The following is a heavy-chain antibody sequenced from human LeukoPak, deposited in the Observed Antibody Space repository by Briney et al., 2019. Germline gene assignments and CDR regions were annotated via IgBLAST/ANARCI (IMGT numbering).Heavy chain of an antibody. CDR1: GFTFSSYA. D-gene: IGHD6-13*01. J-gene: IGHJ4*02. CDR3: AKTKPYGTTWYGGID. CDR2: IRESGGST. Sequence: PGGSLRLSCVASGFTFSSYAMSWVRQAPGKGLEWVSAIRESGGSTHYADPVKGRFTISRDNSKNTLYLQMNSLRAEDTAVYYCAKTKPYGTTWYGGIDWGQGALVTVPS. V-gene: IGHV3-23*01.